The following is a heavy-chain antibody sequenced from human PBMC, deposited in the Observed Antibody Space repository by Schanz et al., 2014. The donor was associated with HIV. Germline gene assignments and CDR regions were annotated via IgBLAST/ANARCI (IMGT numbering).Heavy chain of an antibody. CDR3: ARSYYFDKGYYFDY. Sequence: EVQLVESGGGLVQPGGSLRLSCAASGFMFSDHYMDWVRQAPGKGLEWVGRIGNEPNGYTAEYAASVKDRFTISRDDSRNPLFLRMSTLKTADTAVYYCARSYYFDKGYYFDYWGQGNLVTVSS. CDR2: IGNEPNGYTA. D-gene: IGHD3-22*01. CDR1: GFMFSDHY. J-gene: IGHJ4*02. V-gene: IGHV3-72*01.